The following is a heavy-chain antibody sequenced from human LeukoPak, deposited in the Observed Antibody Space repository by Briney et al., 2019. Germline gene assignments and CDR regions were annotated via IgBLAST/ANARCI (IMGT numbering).Heavy chain of an antibody. CDR1: GFTVSDNY. Sequence: PGGSLRLSCAASGFTVSDNYMSWVRQAPGKGREWVSVMYSRGDTYYANSVKGRFTFSRDISKNTLYLQMDGLRNEDTAMYYCAGDAPQVPAAGVLASWGQGTLIIVSS. V-gene: IGHV3-53*01. D-gene: IGHD6-13*01. CDR3: AGDAPQVPAAGVLAS. CDR2: MYSRGDT. J-gene: IGHJ5*02.